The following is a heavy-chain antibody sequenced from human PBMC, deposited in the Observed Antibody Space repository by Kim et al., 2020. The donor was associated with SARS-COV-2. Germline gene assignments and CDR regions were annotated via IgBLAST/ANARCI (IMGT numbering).Heavy chain of an antibody. CDR3: AREGAVSAKMFDS. Sequence: YAPKVPGRVTMTSDASTNTVYMELNSLTSEDTAVYYCAREGAVSAKMFDSWGQGTLVIVSS. V-gene: IGHV1-46*01. D-gene: IGHD6-19*01. J-gene: IGHJ4*02.